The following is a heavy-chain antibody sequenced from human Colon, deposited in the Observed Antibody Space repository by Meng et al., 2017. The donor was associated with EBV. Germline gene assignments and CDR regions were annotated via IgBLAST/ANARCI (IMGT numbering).Heavy chain of an antibody. Sequence: QVQLQESGPGLVKPSQTLSLTCTVSGGSISSGNHYWSWIRQHPGKGLEYIGYIYYSGSTYYNPSLKSRVIISVDTSKNQFSLRLNSVTAADTAVYYCASLYGDSSVWYLDIWGRGPLVTVAS. J-gene: IGHJ2*01. V-gene: IGHV4-31*03. D-gene: IGHD4-17*01. CDR1: GGSISSGNHY. CDR2: IYYSGST. CDR3: ASLYGDSSVWYLDI.